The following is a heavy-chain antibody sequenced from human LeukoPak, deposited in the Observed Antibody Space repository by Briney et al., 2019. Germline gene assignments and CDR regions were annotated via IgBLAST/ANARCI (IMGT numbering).Heavy chain of an antibody. V-gene: IGHV3-21*01. CDR2: ITGSSYNK. CDR1: GFTVSDYA. D-gene: IGHD1-26*01. CDR3: GVGASSASEFDY. Sequence: GGSLRLSCAAPGFTVSDYALNWVRQAPGKGLEWISSITGSSYNKYYAESLKGRVTISRDNAKNSLYLQMDSLRAEDTAVYYCGVGASSASEFDYWGQGTLVTVSS. J-gene: IGHJ4*02.